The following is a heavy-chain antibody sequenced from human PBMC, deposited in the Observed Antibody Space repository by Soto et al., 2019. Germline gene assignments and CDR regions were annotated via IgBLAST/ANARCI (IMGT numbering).Heavy chain of an antibody. J-gene: IGHJ6*03. CDR3: AKEGKEKWNYVGYYYYMDV. V-gene: IGHV3-9*01. D-gene: IGHD1-7*01. Sequence: PGGSLRLSCAASGFTVDDYAMHWVRQAPGKGLEWVSGISWNSGSIGYADSVKGRFTISRDNAKNSLYLQMNSLRAEDTALYYCAKEGKEKWNYVGYYYYMDVRGKGTTVTVPS. CDR2: ISWNSGSI. CDR1: GFTVDDYA.